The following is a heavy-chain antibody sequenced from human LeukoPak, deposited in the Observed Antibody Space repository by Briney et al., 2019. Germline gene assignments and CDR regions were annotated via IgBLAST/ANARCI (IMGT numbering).Heavy chain of an antibody. CDR2: INHSGST. CDR1: GGSFSGYY. J-gene: IGHJ4*02. V-gene: IGHV4-34*01. CDR3: ASMPTTYYDILTGYSYPYFDY. Sequence: SETLSLTCAVYGGSFSGYYWSWMRQPPGKGLEWIGGINHSGSTNYNPSLKSRVTISVDTSKNQFSLKLSSVTAADTAVYYCASMPTTYYDILTGYSYPYFDYWGQGTLVTVSS. D-gene: IGHD3-9*01.